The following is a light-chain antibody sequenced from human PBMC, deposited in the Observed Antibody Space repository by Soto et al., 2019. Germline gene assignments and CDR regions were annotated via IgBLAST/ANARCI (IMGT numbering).Light chain of an antibody. Sequence: EIVLTQSPGTLSFSPGERVTLSCRASQSLNNNFLAWYQQKPGQAPRLLIYGASTRATGIPDRFSGRGSGTDFTLTISRLEPGDFAMYYCQQYDNIPRTFGQGTKVEVK. CDR3: QQYDNIPRT. J-gene: IGKJ1*01. CDR2: GAS. V-gene: IGKV3-20*01. CDR1: QSLNNNF.